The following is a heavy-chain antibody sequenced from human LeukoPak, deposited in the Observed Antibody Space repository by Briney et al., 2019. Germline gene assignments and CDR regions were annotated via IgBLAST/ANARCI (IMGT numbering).Heavy chain of an antibody. J-gene: IGHJ6*03. D-gene: IGHD2-2*01. Sequence: PSETLSLTCTVSGGSISSYYWSWIRQPPGKGLEWIGFIYYSGSTNYKPSLKSRVTISVDTSKKQFSLKLSSVTAADTAVYYCARTTEGYCRSTSCYGFYYSYYMDVWGKGTTVTISS. CDR1: GGSISSYY. CDR2: IYYSGST. CDR3: ARTTEGYCRSTSCYGFYYSYYMDV. V-gene: IGHV4-59*01.